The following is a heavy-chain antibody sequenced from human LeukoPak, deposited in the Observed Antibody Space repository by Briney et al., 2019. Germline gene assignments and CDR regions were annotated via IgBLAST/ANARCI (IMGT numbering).Heavy chain of an antibody. CDR2: INPSGGST. CDR3: ARDRYSYGFD. CDR1: GYTFTSYY. Sequence: ASVMVSCKASGYTFTSYYMHWVRQAPGQGLEWMGIINPSGGSTSYAQKFQGRVTMTRGMSTSTVYMELSGLRSEDTAVYYCARDRYSYGFDWGQGTLVTVSS. D-gene: IGHD5-18*01. J-gene: IGHJ4*02. V-gene: IGHV1-46*01.